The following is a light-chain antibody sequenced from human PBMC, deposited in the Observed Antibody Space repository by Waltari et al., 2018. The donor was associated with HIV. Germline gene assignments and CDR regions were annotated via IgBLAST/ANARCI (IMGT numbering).Light chain of an antibody. CDR1: QSLLPSNGYNY. Sequence: DMVMTQSPLFLPVTPGEPAPLSFSSSQSLLPSNGYNYLDWYLQKPGQSPQLLIYWGSNRASGVPDRFSGSGSGTDFTLKISRVEAEDVGVYYCMQALQTRLTFGGGTKVEIK. CDR2: WGS. J-gene: IGKJ4*01. CDR3: MQALQTRLT. V-gene: IGKV2-28*01.